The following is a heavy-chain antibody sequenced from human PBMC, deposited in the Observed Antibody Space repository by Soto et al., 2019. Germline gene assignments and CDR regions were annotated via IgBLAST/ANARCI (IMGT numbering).Heavy chain of an antibody. CDR1: GFAFSSYA. D-gene: IGHD6-6*01. CDR3: AKDRIAAPPAPIDY. CDR2: ISGSGGST. V-gene: IGHV3-23*01. J-gene: IGHJ4*02. Sequence: GGSLRLSCAASGFAFSSYAMSWVRQAPGKGLEWVSAISGSGGSTYYADSVKGRFTISRDNSKNTLCLQMNSLRAEDTAVYYCAKDRIAAPPAPIDYWGQGTLVTVSS.